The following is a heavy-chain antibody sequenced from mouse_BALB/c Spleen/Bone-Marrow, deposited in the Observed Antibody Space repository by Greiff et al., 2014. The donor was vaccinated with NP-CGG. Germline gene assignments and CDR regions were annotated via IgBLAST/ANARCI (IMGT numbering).Heavy chain of an antibody. J-gene: IGHJ1*01. V-gene: IGHV1-87*01. CDR1: AYTFTSYW. D-gene: IGHD1-1*01. Sequence: QVQLQQPGAELARPGASVKLSCKASAYTFTSYWMQWVKQRPGQGLEWIGAIYPGDGDTRYTQKFKGKATLTADKSSSTAYMQLSSLASEDSAVYYCARGYYYGSTYGWYLDVWGAGTTVTVSS. CDR3: ARGYYYGSTYGWYLDV. CDR2: IYPGDGDT.